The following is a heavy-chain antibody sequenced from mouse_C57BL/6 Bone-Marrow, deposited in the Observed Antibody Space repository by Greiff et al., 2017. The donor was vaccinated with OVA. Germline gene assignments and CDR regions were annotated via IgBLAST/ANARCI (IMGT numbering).Heavy chain of an antibody. CDR1: GFTFSDYG. D-gene: IGHD1-1*01. Sequence: EVMLVESGGGLVQPGGSLKLSCAASGFTFSDYGMAWVRQAPRKGPEWVAFISNLAYSIYYAATVTGRFTISRENAKNTLYLEMSSLRSEDTAMYYCARHSYYYGSSLYYAMDYWGQGTSVTVAS. J-gene: IGHJ4*01. V-gene: IGHV5-15*01. CDR2: ISNLAYSI. CDR3: ARHSYYYGSSLYYAMDY.